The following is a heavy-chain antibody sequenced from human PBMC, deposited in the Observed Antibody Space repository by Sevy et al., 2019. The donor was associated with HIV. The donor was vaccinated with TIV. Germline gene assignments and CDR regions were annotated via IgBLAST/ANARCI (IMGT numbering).Heavy chain of an antibody. CDR3: ARTQLVRGGFDY. Sequence: SGPTLVKPTQTLTLTCTFSGFSLSTSGVGVGWIRQPPGKALEWLALIYWNDDKRYSPSLKSRLTITKDTSKNQVVLTMTNMDPVDTATYYFARTQLVRGGFDYWGQGTLVTVSS. CDR2: IYWNDDK. J-gene: IGHJ4*02. D-gene: IGHD6-13*01. CDR1: GFSLSTSGVG. V-gene: IGHV2-5*01.